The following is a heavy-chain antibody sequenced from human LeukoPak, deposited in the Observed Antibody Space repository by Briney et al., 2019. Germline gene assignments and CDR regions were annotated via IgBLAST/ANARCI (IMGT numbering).Heavy chain of an antibody. Sequence: GGSLRLSCAASGFTFSSYSMNWVRQAPGKGLEWVSSISSSSSYIYYADSVKGRFTISRDNAKNSLYLQMNSLRAEDTAVYYCARDPDYYDILTGYSFYYMDVWGKGTTVTVSS. D-gene: IGHD3-9*01. CDR2: ISSSSSYI. V-gene: IGHV3-21*01. CDR3: ARDPDYYDILTGYSFYYMDV. J-gene: IGHJ6*03. CDR1: GFTFSSYS.